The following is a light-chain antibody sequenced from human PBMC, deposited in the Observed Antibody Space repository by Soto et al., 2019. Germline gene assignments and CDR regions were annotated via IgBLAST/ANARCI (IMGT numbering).Light chain of an antibody. Sequence: TGMTQSPATLSVSPGERATLSCRGSQSVSSSYLAWYQQKPGQAPRLLIYGASSRATGIPDRFSGSVSGTGFTLTISRLEPEDFAVYYCQQYGSSPPWTFGQGTKVDIK. CDR2: GAS. J-gene: IGKJ1*01. CDR3: QQYGSSPPWT. CDR1: QSVSSSY. V-gene: IGKV3-20*01.